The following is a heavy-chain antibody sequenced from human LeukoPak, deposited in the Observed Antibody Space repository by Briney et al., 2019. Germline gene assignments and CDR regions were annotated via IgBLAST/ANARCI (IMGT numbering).Heavy chain of an antibody. D-gene: IGHD5/OR15-5a*01. CDR1: GFTFSDYY. Sequence: GGSLRLSCAASGFTFSDYYMSWIRQAPGKGLEWVSYISSSGSTIYYADSVKGRFTISRDNAKNSLYLQMNSLRAEDTALYYCARAVLPDNSVYRPFDYWGQGTLVTVSS. CDR3: ARAVLPDNSVYRPFDY. CDR2: ISSSGSTI. V-gene: IGHV3-11*04. J-gene: IGHJ4*02.